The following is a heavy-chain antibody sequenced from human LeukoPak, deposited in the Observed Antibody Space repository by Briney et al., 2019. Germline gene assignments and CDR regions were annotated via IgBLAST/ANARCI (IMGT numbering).Heavy chain of an antibody. CDR3: AKSWGNSGYYPLDY. V-gene: IGHV3-9*01. D-gene: IGHD3-22*01. Sequence: GRSLRLSCAASGFTFYDYAMHWVRHAPGKGLEWVSGISWNSGSIGYADSVKGRFTISRDNAKNSLYLQMNSLRAEDTALYYCAKSWGNSGYYPLDYWGQGTLVTVSS. CDR2: ISWNSGSI. J-gene: IGHJ4*02. CDR1: GFTFYDYA.